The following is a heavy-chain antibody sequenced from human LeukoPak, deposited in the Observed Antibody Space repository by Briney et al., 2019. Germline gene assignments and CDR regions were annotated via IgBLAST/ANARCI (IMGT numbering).Heavy chain of an antibody. CDR1: GGSISSGGYS. V-gene: IGHV4-30-2*01. J-gene: IGHJ4*02. CDR3: ARGGGYGSGSYPFDY. Sequence: SETLSLTCAVSGGSISSGGYSWSWIRQPPGKGLEWIGYIYHSGSTYYNLSLKSRVTISVDRSKNQFSLKLSSVTAADTAVYYCARGGGYGSGSYPFDYWGQGTLVTVSS. D-gene: IGHD3-10*01. CDR2: IYHSGST.